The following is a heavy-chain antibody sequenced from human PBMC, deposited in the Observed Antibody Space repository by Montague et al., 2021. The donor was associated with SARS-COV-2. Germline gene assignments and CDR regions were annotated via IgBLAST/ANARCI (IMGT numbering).Heavy chain of an antibody. CDR1: GVAISRRRW. V-gene: IGHV4-4*02. Sequence: SETLSLTCTVSGVAISRRRWGERTRQPPGKAQEVVGVMYHIRSTKYKPSLKSRVSMSVDKSWNQFSLRLTSVTAADTAIYYCARKGGGGTDLAYWGQGTLVAVSS. CDR3: ARKGGGGTDLAY. J-gene: IGHJ4*02. D-gene: IGHD3-16*01. CDR2: MYHIRST.